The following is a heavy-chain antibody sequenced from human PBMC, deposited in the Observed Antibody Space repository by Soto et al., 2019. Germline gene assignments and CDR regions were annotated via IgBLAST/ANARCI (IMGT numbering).Heavy chain of an antibody. CDR3: ARGYYDFWSGYRPPHYYYYYGMDV. D-gene: IGHD3-3*01. V-gene: IGHV4-34*01. CDR1: GGSFSGYY. J-gene: IGHJ6*02. Sequence: SETLSLTCAVYGGSFSGYYWSWIRQPPGKGLEWIGEINHSGSTNYNLSLKSRVTISVDTSKNQFSLKLSSVTAADTAVYYCARGYYDFWSGYRPPHYYYYYGMDVWGQGTTVTVSS. CDR2: INHSGST.